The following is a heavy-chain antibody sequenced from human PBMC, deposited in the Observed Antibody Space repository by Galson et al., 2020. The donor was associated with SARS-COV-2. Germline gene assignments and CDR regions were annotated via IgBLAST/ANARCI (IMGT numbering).Heavy chain of an antibody. CDR3: ARDGVLGVAVAVLDI. Sequence: ASVKVSCKASGGTFSSYTISWVRQAPGQGLEWMGRIIPILGIANYAQKFQGRVTITADKSTSTAYMELSSLRSEDTAVYYCARDGVLGVAVAVLDIWGQGTMVTVSS. J-gene: IGHJ3*02. CDR1: GGTFSSYT. D-gene: IGHD6-19*01. V-gene: IGHV1-69*04. CDR2: IIPILGIA.